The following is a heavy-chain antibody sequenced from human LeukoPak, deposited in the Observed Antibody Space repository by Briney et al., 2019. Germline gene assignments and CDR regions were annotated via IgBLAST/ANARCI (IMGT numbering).Heavy chain of an antibody. CDR1: GFTFSSYA. Sequence: GGSLRLSCAASGFTFSSYAMHWVRPAPGKGLEYVSAISSNGGSTYYANSVKGRFTISRDNSKNTLYLQMNSLRAEDTAVYYCAKDIVVVPAAQIHDAFDIWGQGTMVTVSS. D-gene: IGHD2-2*01. V-gene: IGHV3-64*01. CDR3: AKDIVVVPAAQIHDAFDI. J-gene: IGHJ3*02. CDR2: ISSNGGST.